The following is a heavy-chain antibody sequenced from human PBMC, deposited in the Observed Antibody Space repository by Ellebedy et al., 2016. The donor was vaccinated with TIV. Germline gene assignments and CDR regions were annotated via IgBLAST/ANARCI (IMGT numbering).Heavy chain of an antibody. CDR3: ATHYDTSGYYYGY. J-gene: IGHJ4*02. CDR2: ISLDGSSK. V-gene: IGHV3-30*03. Sequence: GGSLRLSXAASALTFSAYGMHWVRQAPGKGLEWVALISLDGSSKYYADSVKGRFTISRDNSKNTLYLHMNSLRAEDTAVYYCATHYDTSGYYYGYWGQGTLVTVSS. CDR1: ALTFSAYG. D-gene: IGHD3-22*01.